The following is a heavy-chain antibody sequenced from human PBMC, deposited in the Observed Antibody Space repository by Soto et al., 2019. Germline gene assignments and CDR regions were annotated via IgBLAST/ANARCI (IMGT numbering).Heavy chain of an antibody. CDR2: TTNTGGTT. CDR3: AKLRRGATGTEGFHP. V-gene: IGHV3-23*01. D-gene: IGHD1-1*01. Sequence: ELQLLESGGGLAHQEESLTLSCAASEDSFDNSAMTWVRQAPGKGLEWVSTTTNTGGTTHYADSVQGRFTVSRDNFRNTLYLLMNSLRAEDTAVYYCAKLRRGATGTEGFHPWGQGTLVTVSS. CDR1: EDSFDNSA. J-gene: IGHJ5*02.